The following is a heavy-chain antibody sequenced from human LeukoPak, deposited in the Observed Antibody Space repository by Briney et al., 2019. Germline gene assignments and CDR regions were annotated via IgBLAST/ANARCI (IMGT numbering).Heavy chain of an antibody. D-gene: IGHD3-22*01. J-gene: IGHJ5*02. V-gene: IGHV3-7*01. CDR3: ARTVRGRYYDSSGYPDH. CDR1: GFTFSIYW. CDR2: IKQDGSEK. Sequence: PGGSLRLSCAASGFTFSIYWMSWVRQAPGKGLEWVSNIKQDGSEKYYVDSVKGRFSISRDNAKNSLYLQMNSLRAEATSVYYCARTVRGRYYDSSGYPDHWGQGTLVTVSS.